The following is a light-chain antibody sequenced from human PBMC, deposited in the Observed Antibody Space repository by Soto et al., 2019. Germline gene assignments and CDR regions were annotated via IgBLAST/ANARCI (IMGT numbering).Light chain of an antibody. CDR1: QSVSSSF. Sequence: EIVLTQSPGTLSLSPGERATLSCRASQSVSSSFLAWYQQKPGQAPRLLIYGASYRSTGIPDKFSGSGSGTDFTLTISRLEPEDFAVFYCQHYGTSPYTFGQGTKLEIK. CDR3: QHYGTSPYT. J-gene: IGKJ2*01. CDR2: GAS. V-gene: IGKV3-20*01.